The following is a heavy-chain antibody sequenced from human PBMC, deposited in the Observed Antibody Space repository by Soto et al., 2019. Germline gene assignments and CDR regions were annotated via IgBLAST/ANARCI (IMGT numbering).Heavy chain of an antibody. CDR1: GFTFNVYE. CDR3: AREGDSWSGLDYGMDV. Sequence: GGSLRLSCAASGFTFNVYEMNWVRQAPGKGLEWVSYISGSGGTIYYADSVKGRFTISRDNEENTLYLQMNSLRAEDTAVYFCAREGDSWSGLDYGMDVWGQGTTVSVAS. J-gene: IGHJ6*02. D-gene: IGHD3-3*01. CDR2: ISGSGGTI. V-gene: IGHV3-48*03.